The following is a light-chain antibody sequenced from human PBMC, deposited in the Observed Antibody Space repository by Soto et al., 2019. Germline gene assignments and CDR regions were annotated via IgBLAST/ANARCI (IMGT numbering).Light chain of an antibody. J-gene: IGKJ4*01. CDR2: GAS. V-gene: IGKV3-20*01. CDR1: QSVSSSF. CDR3: QQYGSSPKVT. Sequence: EIVLTQSPGTLSLSPGERATLSCRASQSVSSSFLTWYQQKPGQAPRLLIFGASSRATGIPDRFSGSGSGTDFTRTISRLEPEDFAVYYCQQYGSSPKVTFGGGNKVEIK.